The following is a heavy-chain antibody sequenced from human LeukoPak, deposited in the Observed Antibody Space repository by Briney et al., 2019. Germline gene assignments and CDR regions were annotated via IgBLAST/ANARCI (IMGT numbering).Heavy chain of an antibody. CDR2: ITWNGDKT. V-gene: IGHV3-20*04. CDR3: ARDPLCSSSTGCYFEDWFDP. Sequence: PGGSLRLSCAASGFNFDDYDMSWVRQVPGKGLEWVSGITWNGDKTGYADPVRGRFAISRDNTKKSLYLQMSSLRAEDTALYYCARDPLCSSSTGCYFEDWFDPWGPGTLVTVSS. CDR1: GFNFDDYD. J-gene: IGHJ5*02. D-gene: IGHD2-2*01.